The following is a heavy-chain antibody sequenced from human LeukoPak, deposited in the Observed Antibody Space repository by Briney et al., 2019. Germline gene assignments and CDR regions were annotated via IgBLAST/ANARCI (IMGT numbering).Heavy chain of an antibody. CDR1: GGSISSSTYY. CDR2: IYYSGNT. D-gene: IGHD3-16*02. J-gene: IGHJ5*02. V-gene: IGHV4-39*07. Sequence: PSETLSLTCTVSGGSISSSTYYWGWIRQPPGKGLEWIGSIYYSGNTYYKPSLKSRVTISVDTSRNQFSLKLSSVTAADTAVYYCARDENGYVWGSFRAWGQGTLVTVSS. CDR3: ARDENGYVWGSFRA.